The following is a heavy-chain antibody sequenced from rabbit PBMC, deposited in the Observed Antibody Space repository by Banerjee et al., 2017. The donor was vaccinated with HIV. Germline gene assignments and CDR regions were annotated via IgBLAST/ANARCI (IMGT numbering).Heavy chain of an antibody. J-gene: IGHJ4*01. CDR3: VREVAAKFNL. CDR2: IDPVFGIT. CDR1: GFDFSSYG. D-gene: IGHD4-1*01. V-gene: IGHV1S47*01. Sequence: QEQVVESGGGLVQPGGSLKLSCKASGFDFSSYGVSWVRQVPGKGLEWIGYIDPVFGITYYANWVNGRFTISRDNAQNTLFLRLNSLTAADTATYFCVREVAAKFNLWGPGTLVTVS.